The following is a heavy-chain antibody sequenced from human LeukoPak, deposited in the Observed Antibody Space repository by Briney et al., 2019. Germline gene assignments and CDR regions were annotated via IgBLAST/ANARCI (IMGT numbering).Heavy chain of an antibody. CDR1: GFSFTSYA. CDR3: AKDLYSNLVMVYYFDF. V-gene: IGHV3-23*01. Sequence: PGGSLRLSCAASGFSFTSYAMSWVRQAPGKGLEWVSAISDSGSRTYYADSVKGWFTISRDNSKNTLYLQMNSLRAEDTAVYYCAKDLYSNLVMVYYFDFWGQGTLVTVSS. D-gene: IGHD4-11*01. J-gene: IGHJ4*02. CDR2: ISDSGSRT.